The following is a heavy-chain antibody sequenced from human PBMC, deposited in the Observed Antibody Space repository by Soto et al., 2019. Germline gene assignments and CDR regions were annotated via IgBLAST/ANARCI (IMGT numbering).Heavy chain of an antibody. CDR2: INHSGST. CDR3: ARGPLSRSGWFRYYYGMDV. CDR1: GGSFSGYY. J-gene: IGHJ6*02. Sequence: SETLSLTCAVYGGSFSGYYWSWIRQPPGKGLEWIGEINHSGSTNYIPSLKSRVTISVDTSKNQFSLKLSSVTAADTAVYYCARGPLSRSGWFRYYYGMDVWGQGTTVTV. V-gene: IGHV4-34*01. D-gene: IGHD6-19*01.